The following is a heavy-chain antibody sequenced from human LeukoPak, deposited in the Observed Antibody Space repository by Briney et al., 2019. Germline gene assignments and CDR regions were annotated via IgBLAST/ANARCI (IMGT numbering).Heavy chain of an antibody. CDR1: GYTFINYA. Sequence: ASVKVSCKTSGYTFINYAMHWVRQAPGQGLEWLGWINAANGDTRYSQKFEGRVTITRDTSASTGYMELSSLTSEDTAVYYCARNDQWLVGDDAFDIWGQGTMVTVSS. J-gene: IGHJ3*02. CDR2: INAANGDT. V-gene: IGHV1-3*01. D-gene: IGHD6-19*01. CDR3: ARNDQWLVGDDAFDI.